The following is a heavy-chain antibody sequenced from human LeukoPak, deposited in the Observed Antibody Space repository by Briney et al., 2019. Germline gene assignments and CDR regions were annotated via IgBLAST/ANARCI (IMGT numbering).Heavy chain of an antibody. CDR1: GFTFSSCA. V-gene: IGHV3-23*01. D-gene: IGHD6-13*01. CDR2: ISGSGDNT. J-gene: IGHJ4*02. Sequence: PGGSLRLSCAASGFTFSSCAMSWVRQAPGKGLEWVSGISGSGDNTCYADSVKGRFTISRDNSKNTLYLQMNSLRAEDTAVYYCARDIIPKGRSIAAAGTRGTAPGYWGQGTLVTVSS. CDR3: ARDIIPKGRSIAAAGTRGTAPGY.